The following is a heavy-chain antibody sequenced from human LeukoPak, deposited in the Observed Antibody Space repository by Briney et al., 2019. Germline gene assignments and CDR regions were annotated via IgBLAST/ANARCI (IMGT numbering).Heavy chain of an antibody. CDR3: ARVWSGSGGLLSLGMDV. J-gene: IGHJ6*04. CDR2: INTNSGGT. D-gene: IGHD3-10*01. Sequence: ASVKVSCKASGYTFTNYYMHWVRQAPGQGLEWMGWINTNSGGTNYAQKFQGRVTMTRDTSTTTALMELSRLRFDDTAMYYCARVWSGSGGLLSLGMDVWGKGTTVTISS. CDR1: GYTFTNYY. V-gene: IGHV1-2*02.